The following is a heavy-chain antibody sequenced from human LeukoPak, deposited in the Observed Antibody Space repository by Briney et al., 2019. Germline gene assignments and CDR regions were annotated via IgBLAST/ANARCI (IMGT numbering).Heavy chain of an antibody. CDR2: IHPDGGTK. D-gene: IGHD2-15*01. CDR3: ASTFPYCSGGTCAL. V-gene: IGHV3-7*01. J-gene: IGHJ4*02. CDR1: GLTFSSYW. Sequence: PGGSLRLSCAASGLTFSSYWMSWVRQAPGKGLEWVANIHPDGGTKNYVDSVKGRFTISRDNAANSLYLQMNSLRAEDTAVYYCASTFPYCSGGTCALGGQGTLVTVSS.